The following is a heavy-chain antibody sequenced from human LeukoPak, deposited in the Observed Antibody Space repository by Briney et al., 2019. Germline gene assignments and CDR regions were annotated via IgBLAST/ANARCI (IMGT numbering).Heavy chain of an antibody. CDR1: GFTFSSYA. V-gene: IGHV3-30*04. CDR2: ISYDGSNK. Sequence: PGGSLRLSCAASGFTFSSYAMHWVRQAPGKGLEWVAVISYDGSNKYYADSVKGRFTISRDNSKNTLYLQMNSLRAEDTAVYYCARAISGSSWGQGTLVTVSS. CDR3: ARAISGSS. D-gene: IGHD3-10*01. J-gene: IGHJ5*02.